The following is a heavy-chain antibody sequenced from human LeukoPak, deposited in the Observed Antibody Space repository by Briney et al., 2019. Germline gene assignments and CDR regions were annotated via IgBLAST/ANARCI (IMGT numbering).Heavy chain of an antibody. J-gene: IGHJ4*02. D-gene: IGHD3-22*01. V-gene: IGHV1-18*01. Sequence: ASVKVSCKASGYTFTSYGISWVGQALGQGLEGMGWISAYNGNKNYAQKPQDRVTMTPATSTSTAYMELRSLRSADTAVYYCARDYDSSGYYYGSGAYWGQGTLVTVSS. CDR3: ARDYDSSGYYYGSGAY. CDR1: GYTFTSYG. CDR2: ISAYNGNK.